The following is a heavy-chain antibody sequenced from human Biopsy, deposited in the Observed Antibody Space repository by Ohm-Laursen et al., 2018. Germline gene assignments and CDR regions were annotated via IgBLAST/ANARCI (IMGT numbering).Heavy chain of an antibody. CDR1: GFRFDDYA. Sequence: SLRLSCTASGFRFDDYAMQWVRQAPGKGLEWVSGISWSSGTIGYADSVKGRFTISRDNSKNTLYLQMNSLRAEDTAVYYCARDGAAGYGLDVWGQGTTVTVSS. CDR3: ARDGAAGYGLDV. J-gene: IGHJ6*02. V-gene: IGHV3-9*01. CDR2: ISWSSGTI. D-gene: IGHD6-25*01.